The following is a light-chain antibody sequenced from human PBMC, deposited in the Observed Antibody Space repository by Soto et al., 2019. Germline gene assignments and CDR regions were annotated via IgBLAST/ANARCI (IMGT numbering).Light chain of an antibody. CDR3: QQRTNWPRSFT. CDR1: QSVSSY. V-gene: IGKV3-11*01. Sequence: EIVLTQSPATLSLSPGERATLSCRASQSVSSYLAWYQQKPGQAPRLLIYDTSKRATGIPARFSGSGSGTDCTLTISSLEPEDFAVYYCQQRTNWPRSFTCGPGTKVDIK. J-gene: IGKJ3*01. CDR2: DTS.